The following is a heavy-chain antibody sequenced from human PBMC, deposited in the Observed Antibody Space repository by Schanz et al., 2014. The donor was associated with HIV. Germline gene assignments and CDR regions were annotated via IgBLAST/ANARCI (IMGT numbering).Heavy chain of an antibody. CDR3: AKDLGGFSAYEAYTSGRGY. CDR2: IRAAGDT. D-gene: IGHD5-12*01. Sequence: EVQQVLESGGGLVQPGGSLRLSCAASGISLTNNAMTWVRQAPGKGLEWVSDIRAAGDTYYGDSVKGRFTVSKDISQNTVYLQMNSLRVEDTAVYYCAKDLGGFSAYEAYTSGRGYWGQGTLVTVSS. CDR1: GISLTNNA. J-gene: IGHJ4*02. V-gene: IGHV3-23*01.